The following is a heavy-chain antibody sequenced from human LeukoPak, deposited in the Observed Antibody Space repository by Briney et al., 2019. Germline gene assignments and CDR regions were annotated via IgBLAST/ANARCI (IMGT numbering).Heavy chain of an antibody. Sequence: TSETLSLTCAVSGYSISSGYYWGWIRQPPGKGLEFIASIYHSGSTYYNSPLESRVTISVDTSKNQFSLNLNSVTAADTALYYCARDSSLGSGPLDGFDIWGQGTLVTVSS. CDR1: GYSISSGYY. CDR2: IYHSGST. V-gene: IGHV4-38-2*02. CDR3: ARDSSLGSGPLDGFDI. J-gene: IGHJ3*02. D-gene: IGHD3-10*01.